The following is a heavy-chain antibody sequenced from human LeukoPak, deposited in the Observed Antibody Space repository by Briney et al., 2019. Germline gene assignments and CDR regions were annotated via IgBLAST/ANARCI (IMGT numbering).Heavy chain of an antibody. V-gene: IGHV4-34*01. D-gene: IGHD3-3*01. CDR3: ARGLVSDFWSGFWWNGIGAFDI. CDR1: GGSLSGYY. J-gene: IGHJ3*02. Sequence: SETLSLSCAVYGGSLSGYYWSWIRQPPGKGLEWSGEINHSGSTNYNPSLKSRVTISVDTSKDQFSPKLSSVTAADTAVYYCARGLVSDFWSGFWWNGIGAFDIWGQGTMVTVSS. CDR2: INHSGST.